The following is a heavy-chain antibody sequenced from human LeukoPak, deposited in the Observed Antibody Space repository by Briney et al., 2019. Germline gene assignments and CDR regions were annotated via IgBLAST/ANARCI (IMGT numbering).Heavy chain of an antibody. CDR3: AREPVDTPMVTSFDY. CDR1: GYTFTGYY. D-gene: IGHD5-18*01. CDR2: INPNSGGT. J-gene: IGHJ4*02. V-gene: IGHV1-2*02. Sequence: GASVKVSCKASGYTFTGYYMHWVRQAPGQGLEWMGWINPNSGGTNYAQKFQGRVTMTRDTSISTAYMELSRLTSDDTAVYYCAREPVDTPMVTSFDYWGQGTLVTVSS.